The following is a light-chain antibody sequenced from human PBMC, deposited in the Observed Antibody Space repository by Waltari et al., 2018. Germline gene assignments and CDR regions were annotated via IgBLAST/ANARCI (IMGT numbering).Light chain of an antibody. Sequence: DIVMTQSPDSLAVSLGERATIHCKSSQSVLYSSNNKNYLAWYQKKPGQPPKLLIYWASTRESGVPDRFSGSGSGTDFTLTISSLQAEDVAVYYCQQYYSTPPTFGQGTKLEIK. V-gene: IGKV4-1*01. CDR2: WAS. CDR3: QQYYSTPPT. CDR1: QSVLYSSNNKNY. J-gene: IGKJ2*01.